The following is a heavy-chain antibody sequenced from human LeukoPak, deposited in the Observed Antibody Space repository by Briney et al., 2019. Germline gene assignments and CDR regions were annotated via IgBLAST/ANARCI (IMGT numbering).Heavy chain of an antibody. CDR3: ARGFYNWGYYYMDV. V-gene: IGHV4-59*01. CDR2: TDHSGST. D-gene: IGHD1-1*01. J-gene: IGHJ6*03. CDR1: GGSISSYY. Sequence: SETLSLTCTVSGGSISSYYWSWIRQPPGKGLEWIGYTDHSGSTNHDPSLKSRVNISLDTSKNQFSLKLSSVTAADTAVYYCARGFYNWGYYYMDVWGKGTTVTVSS.